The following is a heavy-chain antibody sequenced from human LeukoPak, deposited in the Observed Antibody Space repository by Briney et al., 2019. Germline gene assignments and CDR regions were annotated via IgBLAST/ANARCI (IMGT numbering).Heavy chain of an antibody. CDR2: IYYSGST. CDR1: GGSISSYY. J-gene: IGHJ4*02. CDR3: ARLHLGAGDY. D-gene: IGHD3-16*01. Sequence: SETLSLTCTVSGGSISSYYWSWIRQPPGKGLEWIGYIYYSGSTNYNPSFKSRVTISLDTSKNQFSLKLSSVTAADTAVYYCARLHLGAGDYWGQGTLVTVSS. V-gene: IGHV4-59*08.